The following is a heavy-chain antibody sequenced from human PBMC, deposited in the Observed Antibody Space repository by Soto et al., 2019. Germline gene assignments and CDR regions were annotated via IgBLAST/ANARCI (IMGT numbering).Heavy chain of an antibody. D-gene: IGHD2-15*01. CDR2: IYYSGST. J-gene: IGHJ5*02. Sequence: SETLSLTCTVSGGSIISGGYYWIWIRQHPGKGLEWIGYIYYSGSTYYNPSLKSRVTISVDTSKNQFSLKLSSVTAADTAVYYCARVGCSGGSCAPWFDPWGQGTLVTVSS. CDR1: GGSIISGGYY. V-gene: IGHV4-31*03. CDR3: ARVGCSGGSCAPWFDP.